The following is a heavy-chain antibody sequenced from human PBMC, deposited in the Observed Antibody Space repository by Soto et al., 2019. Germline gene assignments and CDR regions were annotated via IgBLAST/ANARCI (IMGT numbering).Heavy chain of an antibody. CDR2: IYYSGST. J-gene: IGHJ6*02. V-gene: IGHV4-59*01. D-gene: IGHD3-10*01. CDR1: GGSIGSYY. Sequence: QVQLQESGPGLVKPSETLSLTCTVSGGSIGSYYWNWIRQPPGKGLEWIGYIYYSGSTNYNPSLKRRGTIAVDTSKTQFSLTLSSVTAADTAVSYSARDGEFYSGVDVWGQGTTVTVSS. CDR3: ARDGEFYSGVDV.